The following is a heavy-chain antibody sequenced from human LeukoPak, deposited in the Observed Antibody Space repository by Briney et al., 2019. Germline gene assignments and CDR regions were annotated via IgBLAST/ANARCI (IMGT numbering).Heavy chain of an antibody. D-gene: IGHD6-19*01. J-gene: IGHJ4*02. CDR1: GYTLTSYD. V-gene: IGHV1-8*02. CDR3: ARASRYSSGWYVPVGY. Sequence: ASVKVSCKASGYTLTSYDINWVRQATGQGLEWMGWMNPNSGNTGYAQKFQGRVTMTRDTSISTAYMELSRLRSDDTAVYYCARASRYSSGWYVPVGYWGQGTLVTVSS. CDR2: MNPNSGNT.